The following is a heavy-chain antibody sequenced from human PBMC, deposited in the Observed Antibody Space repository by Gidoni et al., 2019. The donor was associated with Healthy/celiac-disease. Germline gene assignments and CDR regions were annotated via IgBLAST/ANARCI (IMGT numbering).Heavy chain of an antibody. Sequence: QVQLVQSGAEVKKPGASVKVSCMVSGYTLPELSMHWVRQAPGKGLEWMVGFDTEDGETIYAQKCQGRVTMTEDTSTDTAYMELSSLRSEDTAVYYCANVGYCSGGSCYRTWGQGTLVTVSS. D-gene: IGHD2-15*01. CDR1: GYTLPELS. CDR3: ANVGYCSGGSCYRT. V-gene: IGHV1-24*01. CDR2: FDTEDGET. J-gene: IGHJ5*02.